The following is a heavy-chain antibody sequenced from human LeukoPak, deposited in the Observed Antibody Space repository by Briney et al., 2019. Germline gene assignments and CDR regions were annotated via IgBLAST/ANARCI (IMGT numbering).Heavy chain of an antibody. CDR1: DYSLSSGYY. V-gene: IGHV4-38-2*02. Sequence: SETPSLPLTFSDYSLSSGYYWGWIRQPPGKGLEGIGRIYHSGTTYYNPSLKSRVTISVDTSKNQFSLKLSSVTAADTAVYSCARHCCSSGSSYTGMAYWGQGTLVTVSS. D-gene: IGHD2-2*02. J-gene: IGHJ4*02. CDR2: IYHSGTT. CDR3: ARHCCSSGSSYTGMAY.